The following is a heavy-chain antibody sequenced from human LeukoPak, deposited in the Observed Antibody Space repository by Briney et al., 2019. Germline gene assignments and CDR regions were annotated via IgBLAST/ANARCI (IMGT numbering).Heavy chain of an antibody. CDR3: ARDQVPALAN. CDR2: IYSGGGT. CDR1: GFTFSTYA. Sequence: QPGGSLRLSCAASGFTFSTYAMHWVRQAPGKGLEWVSIIYSGGGTYYADSVKGRFTISRDNSKNTLYLQMNSLRAEDTAVYYCARDQVPALANWGQGTLVTVSS. D-gene: IGHD5-18*01. V-gene: IGHV3-66*01. J-gene: IGHJ4*02.